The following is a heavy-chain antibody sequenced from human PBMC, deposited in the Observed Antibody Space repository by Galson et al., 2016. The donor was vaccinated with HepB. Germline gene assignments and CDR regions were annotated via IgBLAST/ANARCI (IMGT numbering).Heavy chain of an antibody. Sequence: SLRLSCAASGFSFSSHSMNWVRQGPGKALEWISYISSGGHTMYYADSVKGRFTISRDDAVNSLYLQMNNLRADDTAVYYCARGSRLGAGYYGMDVWGQGTTVTVSS. CDR2: ISSGGHTM. D-gene: IGHD1-26*01. CDR1: GFSFSSHS. J-gene: IGHJ6*02. CDR3: ARGSRLGAGYYGMDV. V-gene: IGHV3-48*04.